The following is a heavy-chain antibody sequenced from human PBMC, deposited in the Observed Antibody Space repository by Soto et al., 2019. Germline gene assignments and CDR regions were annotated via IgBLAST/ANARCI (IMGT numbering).Heavy chain of an antibody. V-gene: IGHV3-30*18. J-gene: IGHJ4*02. CDR1: GFTFSSYG. CDR3: ANDWREFHYYDGSGPSFDY. D-gene: IGHD3-22*01. CDR2: ISYDGSNK. Sequence: QVQLVESGGGVVQPGRSLRLSCAASGFTFSSYGMHWVRQAPGKGLEWVAVISYDGSNKYYADSLKGRFTISRDNSKKPPYLPLNRMRAEDTAVYYCANDWREFHYYDGSGPSFDYWGQGTLVTVSS.